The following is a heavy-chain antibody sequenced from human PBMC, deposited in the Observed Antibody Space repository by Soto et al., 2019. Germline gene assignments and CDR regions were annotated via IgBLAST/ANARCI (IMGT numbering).Heavy chain of an antibody. D-gene: IGHD3-3*01. V-gene: IGHV3-7*01. CDR3: ARDGRARSAYSSDYYYFSGMDV. CDR2: IKQDGSQK. CDR1: GFTFSSYW. Sequence: EVQLVESGGGLVQPGGSLRLSCAASGFTFSSYWMTWVRQAPGKGLEWVACIKQDGSQKSYVDSVKGRFTIARDNAKNSLYLQMNSLRDEDTAVYFCARDGRARSAYSSDYYYFSGMDVWGQGTTVTVSS. J-gene: IGHJ6*02.